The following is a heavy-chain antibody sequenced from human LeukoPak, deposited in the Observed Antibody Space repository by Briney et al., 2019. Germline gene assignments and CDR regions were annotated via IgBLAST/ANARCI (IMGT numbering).Heavy chain of an antibody. CDR2: IYYSGST. Sequence: PSETLSLTCTVSGGSISSYYWSWIRQPPGKGLEWIGYIYYSGSTNYNPSLKSRVTISVDTSKNQFSLKLSSVTAADTAVYYCARHMGSSWDLNFDYWGQGTLVTVSS. J-gene: IGHJ4*02. CDR1: GGSISSYY. D-gene: IGHD6-13*01. V-gene: IGHV4-59*08. CDR3: ARHMGSSWDLNFDY.